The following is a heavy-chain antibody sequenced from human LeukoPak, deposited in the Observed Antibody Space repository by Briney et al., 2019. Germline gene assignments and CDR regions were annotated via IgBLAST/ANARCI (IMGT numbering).Heavy chain of an antibody. V-gene: IGHV1-8*03. D-gene: IGHD3-22*01. CDR3: ARVTMIKRGAFDI. Sequence: GASVKVFCKASGYTFTSYDINWVRQATGQGLEWMGWMNPNSGNTGYAQKFQGRVTITSNTPISTAYMELSSLRSEDTAVYYCARVTMIKRGAFDIWGLGTMVTVSS. CDR2: MNPNSGNT. J-gene: IGHJ3*02. CDR1: GYTFTSYD.